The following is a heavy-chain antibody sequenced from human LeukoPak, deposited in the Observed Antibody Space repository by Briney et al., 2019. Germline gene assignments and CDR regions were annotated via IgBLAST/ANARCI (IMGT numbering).Heavy chain of an antibody. CDR3: AKSPYYYYYGMDV. CDR2: ISGSGGST. Sequence: GGSLRPSCAASGFTFSSYAMSWVRQAPGKGLEWVSAISGSGGSTYYADSVKGRFTISRDNSKNTLYLQMNSLRAEDTAVYYCAKSPYYYYYGMDVWGQGTTVTVSS. J-gene: IGHJ6*02. V-gene: IGHV3-23*01. CDR1: GFTFSSYA.